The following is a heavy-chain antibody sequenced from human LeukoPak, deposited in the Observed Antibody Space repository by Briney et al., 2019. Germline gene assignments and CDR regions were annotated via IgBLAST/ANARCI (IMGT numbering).Heavy chain of an antibody. J-gene: IGHJ4*02. CDR3: ARSYYDILTGYGEVDY. CDR1: GFIFSNYA. Sequence: GGSLRLSCAASGFIFSNYAMHWVRQAPGKGLEWVAVISYDGGNKYYAESVKGRFTISRDNSKNTLYLQMNSLRAEDTAVYYCARSYYDILTGYGEVDYWGQGTLVTVSS. CDR2: ISYDGGNK. V-gene: IGHV3-30*04. D-gene: IGHD3-9*01.